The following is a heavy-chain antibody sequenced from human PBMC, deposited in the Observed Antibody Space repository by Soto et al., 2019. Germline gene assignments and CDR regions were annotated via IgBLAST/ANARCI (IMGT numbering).Heavy chain of an antibody. D-gene: IGHD2-15*01. CDR3: GGHGCSGGNCYSMAV. CDR2: IYPGDSDT. J-gene: IGHJ6*02. Sequence: GESLKISCKGSGYSFTSHWIGWVRQMPGKGLEWMGIIYPGDSDTRYSPSFQGQVTISADKSISTAYLQWSSLKASDTAMYYCGGHGCSGGNCYSMAVWGQGSTVPGAS. V-gene: IGHV5-51*01. CDR1: GYSFTSHW.